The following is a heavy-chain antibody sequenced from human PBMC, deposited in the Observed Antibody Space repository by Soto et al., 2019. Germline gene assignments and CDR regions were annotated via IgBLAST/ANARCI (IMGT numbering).Heavy chain of an antibody. D-gene: IGHD3-22*01. V-gene: IGHV1-69*01. J-gene: IGHJ4*02. Sequence: QVQLVQSGAEVKKPGSSVNVSCRASGGTFSTYTFSWVRQAPGQGLEWMGGITPLFGTTANYAQKFEGRVTIDADQSTRTAYMELRSLRSEDTAVYYCASWYYYESNGYYVAYWGQGTLVTVSS. CDR2: ITPLFGTTA. CDR3: ASWYYYESNGYYVAY. CDR1: GGTFSTYT.